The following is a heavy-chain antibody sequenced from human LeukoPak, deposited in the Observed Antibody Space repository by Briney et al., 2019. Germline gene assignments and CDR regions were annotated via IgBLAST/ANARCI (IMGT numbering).Heavy chain of an antibody. CDR2: ISGGGDTI. V-gene: IGHV3-11*01. J-gene: IGHJ4*02. CDR3: ARVHCSGGGCSS. Sequence: GGSLRRSCAASGFTFSDFYMSWIRQAPGKGLEFISYISGGGDTIFYADSVKGRFTISRDNAKNALYLQMNRLRAEDTAVYYCARVHCSGGGCSSWGQGTLVTVSS. D-gene: IGHD2-15*01. CDR1: GFTFSDFY.